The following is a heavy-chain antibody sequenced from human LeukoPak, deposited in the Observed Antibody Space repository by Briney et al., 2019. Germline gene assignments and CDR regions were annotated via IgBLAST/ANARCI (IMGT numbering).Heavy chain of an antibody. CDR3: AELGITMIGGV. J-gene: IGHJ6*04. Sequence: GGSLRLSCAASGSTFSSYSMNWVRQAPGKGLEWVSSISSSSSYIYSAVSLKGRFTISRDNARKSLYLQMNSLRAEDTAVYYCAELGITMIGGVWGKGTTVTISS. D-gene: IGHD3-10*02. CDR1: GSTFSSYS. CDR2: ISSSSSYI. V-gene: IGHV3-21*01.